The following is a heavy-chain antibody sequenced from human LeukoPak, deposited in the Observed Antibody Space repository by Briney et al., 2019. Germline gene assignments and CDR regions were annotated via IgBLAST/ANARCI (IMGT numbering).Heavy chain of an antibody. CDR2: ISYDVSNQ. D-gene: IGHD4-23*01. Sequence: GGSLRLSCAASGFTFSSHVFHWVRQAPGKGLEWVAIISYDVSNQYYADSVKGRFTISRDNSKNTLYLQMNSLRAEDTALYHCARSFNSPLFYWYFDLWGRGTLVTVSS. V-gene: IGHV3-30-3*01. CDR1: GFTFSSHV. CDR3: ARSFNSPLFYWYFDL. J-gene: IGHJ2*01.